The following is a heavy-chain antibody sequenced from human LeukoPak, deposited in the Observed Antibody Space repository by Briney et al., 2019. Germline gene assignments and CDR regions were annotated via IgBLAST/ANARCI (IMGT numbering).Heavy chain of an antibody. J-gene: IGHJ4*02. CDR2: ISSSGSTR. CDR3: ARDSSGWNIPDY. D-gene: IGHD6-19*01. CDR1: GFTFSSYW. V-gene: IGHV3-11*01. Sequence: GGSLRLSCAASGFTFSSYWMSWIRQAPGKGLEWVAYISSSGSTRYYADSVKGRFTISRDNAKNSLYLQMNSLRAEDTAVYYCARDSSGWNIPDYWGQGTLVTVSS.